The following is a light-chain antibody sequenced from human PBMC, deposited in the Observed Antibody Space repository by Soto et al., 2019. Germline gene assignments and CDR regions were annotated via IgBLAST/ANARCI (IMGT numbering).Light chain of an antibody. J-gene: IGKJ4*01. CDR3: QQYNNWPLS. CDR1: QSVSSN. Sequence: EIVMTQSPATSSVSAGERATLSCRASQSVSSNLAWYQQKPGQVPRLLIYGASTRAAGIPARFSGSGSGTEFTLTISSLQSEDFAVYYCQQYNNWPLSFGGGTKVEI. V-gene: IGKV3-15*01. CDR2: GAS.